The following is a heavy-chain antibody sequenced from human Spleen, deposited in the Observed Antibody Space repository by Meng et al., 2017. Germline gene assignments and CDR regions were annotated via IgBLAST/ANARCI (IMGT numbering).Heavy chain of an antibody. CDR3: ARAHTGWYFDL. V-gene: IGHV4-34*01. D-gene: IGHD2-8*02. J-gene: IGHJ2*01. CDR2: INHSGGT. CDR1: GGSFIGYS. Sequence: QVHLPQRLAGLLTPAETLSLTGAVYGGSFIGYSWSWIRQPPGKGLEWIGEINHSGGTNYNPSLKSRVTISVDTSKNQFSLKLSSVTAADTAVYYCARAHTGWYFDLWGRGTLVTVSS.